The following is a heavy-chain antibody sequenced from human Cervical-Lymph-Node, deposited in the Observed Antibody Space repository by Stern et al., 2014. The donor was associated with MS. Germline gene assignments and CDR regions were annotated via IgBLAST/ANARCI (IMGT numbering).Heavy chain of an antibody. V-gene: IGHV1-69*01. CDR1: GGTFSNYD. CDR2: IIIIFDTA. D-gene: IGHD3-22*01. J-gene: IGHJ1*01. Sequence: VQLVESGPEVKKPGSSVKVSCKASGGTFSNYDISWVRQAPGQGLEWMGGIIIIFDTANYAQKFQGRVTISADESTSTAYMELSSLRSEDTAVYYCARASERSGYYPDYFQYWGQGTPVTVSS. CDR3: ARASERSGYYPDYFQY.